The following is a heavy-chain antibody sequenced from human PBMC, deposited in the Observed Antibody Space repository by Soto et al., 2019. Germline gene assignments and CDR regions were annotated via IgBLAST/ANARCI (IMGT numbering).Heavy chain of an antibody. Sequence: GGSLRLSCAASGFTFSSYAMHWVRQAPGKGLEWVAVISYDGSNKYYADSVKGRFTISRDNSKNTLYLQMNSLRAEDTAVYYCARPGYSSGWYFPNFDYWGQGTLVTVSS. CDR3: ARPGYSSGWYFPNFDY. D-gene: IGHD6-19*01. CDR2: ISYDGSNK. V-gene: IGHV3-30-3*01. CDR1: GFTFSSYA. J-gene: IGHJ4*02.